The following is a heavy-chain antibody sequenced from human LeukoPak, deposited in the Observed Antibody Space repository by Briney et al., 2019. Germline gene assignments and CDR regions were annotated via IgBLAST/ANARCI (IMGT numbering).Heavy chain of an antibody. J-gene: IGHJ5*02. V-gene: IGHV3-33*01. CDR2: IWYDGSNK. Sequence: PGGSLRLSCAASGFTFSSYGMHWVRQAPGKGLEWVAVIWYDGSNKYYADSVKGRFTISSDNSKNTRDLQMNSLRAEDTAVYYCARMSPVAGSNTWGQGTLVTVSS. CDR3: ARMSPVAGSNT. CDR1: GFTFSSYG. D-gene: IGHD6-19*01.